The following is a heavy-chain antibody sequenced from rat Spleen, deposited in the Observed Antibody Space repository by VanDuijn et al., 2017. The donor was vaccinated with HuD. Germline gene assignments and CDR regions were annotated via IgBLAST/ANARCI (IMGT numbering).Heavy chain of an antibody. J-gene: IGHJ2*01. Sequence: EVQLVESGGGLVQPGRSLKLSCAASGFTFSDYYMAWVRQAPTKGLEWVATISYDGGGTYYPDSVQGRFTISRDNTKSTLYLQMDSLRSEDTATYYCAKDEDGYYWGQGVMVTVSS. CDR1: GFTFSDYY. CDR2: ISYDGGGT. CDR3: AKDEDGYY. D-gene: IGHD1-12*03. V-gene: IGHV5-20*01.